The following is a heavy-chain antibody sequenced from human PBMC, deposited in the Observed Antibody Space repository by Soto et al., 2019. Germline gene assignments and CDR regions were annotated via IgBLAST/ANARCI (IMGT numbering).Heavy chain of an antibody. CDR2: ISGSDGST. Sequence: GGSLRLSCAASGFTFSSYAMSWVRQAPGKGLEWVSAISGSDGSTYYADSVKGRFTISRDNSKNTLYLQMNSLRAEDTAVYHCAKGGLRAYCSGGSYYYYYYYMDVWGTGTTVTVSS. CDR3: AKGGLRAYCSGGSYYYYYYYMDV. J-gene: IGHJ6*03. V-gene: IGHV3-23*01. CDR1: GFTFSSYA. D-gene: IGHD2-15*01.